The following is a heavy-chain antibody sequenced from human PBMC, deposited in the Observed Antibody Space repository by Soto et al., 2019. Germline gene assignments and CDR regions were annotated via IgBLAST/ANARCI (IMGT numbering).Heavy chain of an antibody. CDR3: ARYHDSLDY. D-gene: IGHD2-2*01. V-gene: IGHV4-30-4*01. CDR1: GGSVGSSDYY. CDR2: IYYSGST. Sequence: QVQLQESGPGLVKPSQTLSLSCTVSGGSVGSSDYYWSWIRQPPGMGLEWIGYIYYSGSTYYNPSLRSRVTISLDTSKNQFSLELRSVTAADTAVYYCARYHDSLDYWGQGTLVTVSS. J-gene: IGHJ4*02.